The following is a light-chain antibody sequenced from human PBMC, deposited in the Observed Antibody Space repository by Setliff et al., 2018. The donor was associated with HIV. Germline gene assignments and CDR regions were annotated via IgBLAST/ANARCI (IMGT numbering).Light chain of an antibody. CDR1: SSDVGGYNY. CDR2: DVS. J-gene: IGLJ1*01. V-gene: IGLV2-14*03. Sequence: QSALTQPASVSGSPGQSITISCTGTSSDVGGYNYVSWYQQHPGKAPKLMIYDVSNRPSGVSNRFSGSKSGNTASLTISGLQAEDEADYHCSSHTNSGYLFGAGTKVTVL. CDR3: SSHTNSGYL.